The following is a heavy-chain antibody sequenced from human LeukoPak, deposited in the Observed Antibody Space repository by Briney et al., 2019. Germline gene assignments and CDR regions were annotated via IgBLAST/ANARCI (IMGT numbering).Heavy chain of an antibody. Sequence: PSETLSLTCAVYGGSFSGYYWSWIRQPPGKGLEWIGEINHSGSTNYNPSLKSRVTISVDTSKNQFSLKLSSVIAADTAVYYCARGITMIVVVSYYFDYWGQGTLVTVSS. CDR2: INHSGST. V-gene: IGHV4-34*01. D-gene: IGHD3-22*01. J-gene: IGHJ4*02. CDR3: ARGITMIVVVSYYFDY. CDR1: GGSFSGYY.